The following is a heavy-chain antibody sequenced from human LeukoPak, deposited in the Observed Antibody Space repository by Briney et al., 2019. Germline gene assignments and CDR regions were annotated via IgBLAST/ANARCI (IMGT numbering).Heavy chain of an antibody. D-gene: IGHD6-13*01. CDR3: ARAATLAGPFDY. Sequence: GGSLRLSCAASGFIFSSNYMSWVRQAPGKGLEWVSTIYSGGSTYYADSVKGRFTISRDNSQNKLYLQMNSLRAEDTAVYYCARAATLAGPFDYWGQGTLVTVSA. CDR2: IYSGGST. CDR1: GFIFSSNY. J-gene: IGHJ4*02. V-gene: IGHV3-53*01.